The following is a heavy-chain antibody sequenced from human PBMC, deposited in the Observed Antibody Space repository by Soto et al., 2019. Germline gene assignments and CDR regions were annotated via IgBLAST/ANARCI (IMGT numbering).Heavy chain of an antibody. Sequence: QVQLVESGGGVVQPGRSLRLSCAASGFTFSSYAMHWVRQTPGKGLEWVAVISYDGSNKYYADSVKGRFTISRDNSKNTLYLQMNSLRAEDTAVYYCARPHQEMAPYYFDYWGQGTLVTVSS. CDR3: ARPHQEMAPYYFDY. V-gene: IGHV3-30-3*01. J-gene: IGHJ4*02. CDR1: GFTFSSYA. CDR2: ISYDGSNK.